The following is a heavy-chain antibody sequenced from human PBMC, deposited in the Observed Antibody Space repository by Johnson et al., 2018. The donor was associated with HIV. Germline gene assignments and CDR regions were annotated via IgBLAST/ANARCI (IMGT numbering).Heavy chain of an antibody. D-gene: IGHD4-23*01. V-gene: IGHV3-11*01. CDR3: ASQRWKQGDAFDI. CDR2: ISMSGRTI. Sequence: QVQLVESGGGLVKPGGSLRLSCAASGFTFSDYYMSWIRQAPGKGLEWVSYISMSGRTIYYADSVKGRFTISRDNAKNSLYLQMNSLRAEDTALYYCASQRWKQGDAFDIWGQGTMVTVSS. J-gene: IGHJ3*02. CDR1: GFTFSDYY.